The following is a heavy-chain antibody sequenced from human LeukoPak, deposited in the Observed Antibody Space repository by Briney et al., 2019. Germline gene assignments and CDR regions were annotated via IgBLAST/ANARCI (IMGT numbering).Heavy chain of an antibody. Sequence: GGSLRLSCAASGFTFGVYDMTWVRQAPGKGLDWVSSVTANGGITFFADSVRDRFIVSRDNSKNILYLQMNGLRVEDTAIYYCVKGGRYSSFGFWGQGTLVTVSS. CDR2: VTANGGIT. CDR3: VKGGRYSSFGF. D-gene: IGHD5-18*01. V-gene: IGHV3-23*01. J-gene: IGHJ4*02. CDR1: GFTFGVYD.